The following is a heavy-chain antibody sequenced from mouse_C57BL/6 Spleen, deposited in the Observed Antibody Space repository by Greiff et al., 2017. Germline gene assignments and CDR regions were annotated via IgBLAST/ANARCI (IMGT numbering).Heavy chain of an antibody. CDR3: ARRPKGRYDYDGYAMDY. CDR2: IYPRDGST. J-gene: IGHJ4*01. Sequence: QVQLQQSDAELVKPGASVKISCKVSGYTFTDHTIHWMNQRPEQGLEWIGYIYPRDGSTKYNEKFKGKATLTADKSSSTANMQLNSLTSEDSAVYFCARRPKGRYDYDGYAMDYWGQGTSVTVSS. CDR1: GYTFTDHT. D-gene: IGHD2-4*01. V-gene: IGHV1-78*01.